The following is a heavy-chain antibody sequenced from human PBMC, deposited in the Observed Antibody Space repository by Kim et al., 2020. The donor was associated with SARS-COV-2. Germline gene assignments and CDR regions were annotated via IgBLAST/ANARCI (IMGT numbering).Heavy chain of an antibody. Sequence: GGSLRLSCAASGFTFSSYAMSWVRQAPGKGLEWVSAISGSGGSTYYADSVKGRFTISRDSSKNTLYLQVSSLRVEDTAVYFCAKDSIAARRLEVLSGFD. V-gene: IGHV3-23*01. CDR1: GFTFSSYA. J-gene: IGHJ4*01. D-gene: IGHD6-6*01. CDR2: ISGSGGST. CDR3: AKDSIAARRLEVLSGFD.